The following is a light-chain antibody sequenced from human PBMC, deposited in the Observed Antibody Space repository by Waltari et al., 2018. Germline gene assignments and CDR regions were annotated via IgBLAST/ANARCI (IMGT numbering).Light chain of an antibody. V-gene: IGLV3-21*04. CDR3: LVWHSTIDHQGV. Sequence: SYVVTQSPSVSVAPGGTARITSVGAKIGSKSTHQYQQRPGQAPVLVISSGNDRPSGIPERFSGSNSGNTATLTISWVEAEDEADYYCLVWHSTIDHQGVFGGGTKLTVL. CDR1: KIGSKS. J-gene: IGLJ2*01. CDR2: SGN.